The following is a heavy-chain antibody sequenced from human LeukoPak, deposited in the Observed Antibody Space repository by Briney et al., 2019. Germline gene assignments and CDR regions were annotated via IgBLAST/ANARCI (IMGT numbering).Heavy chain of an antibody. V-gene: IGHV3-23*01. CDR3: TRVGYIDEGIDY. J-gene: IGHJ4*02. CDR2: ISGSGGST. Sequence: PGGFLRLSCAASGFTFSSYAMSWVRQAPGKGLEWVSAISGSGGSTYYADSVKGRFTISRDNAKNSLYLQMNSLRAEDTAIYYCTRVGYIDEGIDYWGQGTLVTISS. D-gene: IGHD5-24*01. CDR1: GFTFSSYA.